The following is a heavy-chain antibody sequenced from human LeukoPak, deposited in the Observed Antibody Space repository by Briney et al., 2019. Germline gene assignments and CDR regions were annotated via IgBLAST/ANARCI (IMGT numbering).Heavy chain of an antibody. CDR1: GGPISSSSYY. J-gene: IGHJ4*02. V-gene: IGHV4-31*03. Sequence: SETLSLTCTVSGGPISSSSYYWGWLRQHPGKGLEWIGYIYYSGSTYYNPSLKSRVSISVDTSKNQFSLKLSSVSAADTAVYYCARGGGDVYNVFDYWGQGTLVTVSS. CDR3: ARGGGDVYNVFDY. D-gene: IGHD5-24*01. CDR2: IYYSGST.